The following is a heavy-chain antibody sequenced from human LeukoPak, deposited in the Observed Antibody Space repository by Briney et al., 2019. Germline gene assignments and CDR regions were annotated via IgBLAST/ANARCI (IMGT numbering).Heavy chain of an antibody. J-gene: IGHJ6*03. D-gene: IGHD6-19*01. CDR3: ARDGWYISYMDV. CDR1: GYTFTTYA. CDR2: INPSSGVT. V-gene: IGHV1-2*02. Sequence: ASVKVSCKASGYTFTTYAMNWVRQAPGQGLEWMGWINPSSGVTNYAQKFQGRVTMTRDTSISTAYMELSRLRSDDTAVYYCARDGWYISYMDVWGKGTTVTVSS.